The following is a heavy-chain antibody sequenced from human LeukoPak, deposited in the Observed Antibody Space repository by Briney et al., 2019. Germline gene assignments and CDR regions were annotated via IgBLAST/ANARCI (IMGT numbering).Heavy chain of an antibody. CDR3: ARHEAWNRFDS. CDR1: GGSISGSSYY. CDR2: IYSTGST. Sequence: SETLSLTCTVSGGSISGSSYYWGWVRQPPGKGLEWIGSIYSTGSTYSNLSLKSRVTISVDTSKNHISLRLRSVTAADTAVYSCARHEAWNRFDSWGQGTLVTVSS. V-gene: IGHV4-39*01. J-gene: IGHJ5*01. D-gene: IGHD1-1*01.